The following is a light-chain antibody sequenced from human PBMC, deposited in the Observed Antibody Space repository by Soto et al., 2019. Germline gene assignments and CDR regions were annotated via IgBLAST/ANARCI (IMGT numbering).Light chain of an antibody. J-gene: IGKJ1*01. V-gene: IGKV1-6*01. CDR3: LQDSNYPRT. CDR1: QGIRNE. CDR2: AAS. Sequence: AIQMTQSPSSLSASVGDRVTITCRASQGIRNELGWYQQRPGKAPKLLIYAASTLESGVPSRFSASGSGPDFTLTISSLRPEDFATYYCLQDSNYPRTFGQGTKVEIK.